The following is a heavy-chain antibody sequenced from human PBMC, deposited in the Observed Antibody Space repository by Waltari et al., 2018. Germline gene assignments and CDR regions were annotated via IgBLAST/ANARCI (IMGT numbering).Heavy chain of an antibody. D-gene: IGHD6-19*01. CDR3: ARGLTPRGWYSAETFDY. V-gene: IGHV4-61*02. Sequence: QVQLQESGPGLVKPSQTLSLTCTVTGGSISSGSYYGSWIRQPAGKGLEWIGRMHTRGSTNDNPSLKSRVTISVDTSKNQFSLKLSSVTAADTAVYYCARGLTPRGWYSAETFDYWGQGTLVTVSS. J-gene: IGHJ4*02. CDR2: MHTRGST. CDR1: GGSISSGSYY.